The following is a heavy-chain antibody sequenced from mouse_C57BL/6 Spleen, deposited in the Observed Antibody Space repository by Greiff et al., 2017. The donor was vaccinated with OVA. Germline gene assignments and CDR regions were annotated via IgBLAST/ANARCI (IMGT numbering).Heavy chain of an antibody. Sequence: VQLKESGPELVKPGDSVKISCKASGYSFTGYFMNWVMQSHGKSLEWIGRINPYNGDTFYNQKVKGKNTLTIDKTSSTAHMQLRSLTSEDSAVYYCARRESSLYYFDYWGQGTTLTVSS. CDR3: ARRESSLYYFDY. D-gene: IGHD1-3*01. CDR1: GYSFTGYF. CDR2: INPYNGDT. V-gene: IGHV1-20*01. J-gene: IGHJ2*01.